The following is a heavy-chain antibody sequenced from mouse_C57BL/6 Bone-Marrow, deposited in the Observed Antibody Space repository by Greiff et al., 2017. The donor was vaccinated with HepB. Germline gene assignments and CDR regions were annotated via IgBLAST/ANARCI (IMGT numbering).Heavy chain of an antibody. CDR1: GYAFSSYW. CDR2: IYPGDGDT. D-gene: IGHD2-13*01. CDR3: AKEGDLSWFAY. Sequence: VQLQESGAGLVQPGASVKISCKASGYAFSSYWMNWVKQRPGKGLEWIGQIYPGDGDTNYNGKFKGKATLTADKSSSTAYMQLSSMTSEDSAVYVCAKEGDLSWFAYWGQGTLVTVSA. V-gene: IGHV1-80*01. J-gene: IGHJ3*01.